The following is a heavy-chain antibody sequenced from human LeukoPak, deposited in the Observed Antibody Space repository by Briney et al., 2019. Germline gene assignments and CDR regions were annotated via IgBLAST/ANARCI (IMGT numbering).Heavy chain of an antibody. CDR3: ARSQLGILYYFDY. V-gene: IGHV4-30-4*08. D-gene: IGHD7-27*01. J-gene: IGHJ4*02. CDR2: IYYSGST. CDR1: GGSISSGDYY. Sequence: PSQTLSLTCTVSGGSISSGDYYWSWIRQPPGKGLEWIGYIYYSGSTYYNPSLKSRVTISVDTSKNQFSLKLSSVTAADTAVYYCARSQLGILYYFDYWGQGTLVTVSS.